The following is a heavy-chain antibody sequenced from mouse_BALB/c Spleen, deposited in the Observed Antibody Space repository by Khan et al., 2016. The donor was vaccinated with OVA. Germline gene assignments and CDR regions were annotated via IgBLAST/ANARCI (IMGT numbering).Heavy chain of an antibody. Sequence: DVELVESGGGLVKPGGSLKLSCVASGITFSRYAMSWVRQTPEKRLEWVASISSGGSYTYYPDSVKGRFTLSRDNAKNTLYLQMSSLRSEDTAMYYCARHEDYYGSRPYFDYWGQGTTLTVSS. D-gene: IGHD1-1*01. CDR1: GITFSRYA. CDR3: ARHEDYYGSRPYFDY. V-gene: IGHV5-9-3*01. CDR2: ISSGGSYT. J-gene: IGHJ2*01.